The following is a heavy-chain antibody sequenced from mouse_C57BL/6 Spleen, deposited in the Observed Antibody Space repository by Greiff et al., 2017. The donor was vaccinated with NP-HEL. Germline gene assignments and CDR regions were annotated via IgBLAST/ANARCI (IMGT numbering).Heavy chain of an antibody. CDR3: AKQDYYYGSSFAY. J-gene: IGHJ3*01. CDR1: GFSLTSYG. V-gene: IGHV2-3*01. CDR2: IWGDGST. D-gene: IGHD1-1*01. Sequence: VKLMESGPGLVAPSQSLSLTCSVSGFSLTSYGVSWVRQPPGKGLEWLGVIWGDGSTNYHSALISRLIISKDNSKSQVFLKLNSLQTDDTATYYCAKQDYYYGSSFAYWGQGTLVTVSA.